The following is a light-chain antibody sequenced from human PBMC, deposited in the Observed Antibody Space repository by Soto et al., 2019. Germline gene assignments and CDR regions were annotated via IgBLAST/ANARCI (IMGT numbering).Light chain of an antibody. V-gene: IGKV3-15*01. J-gene: IGKJ1*01. CDR2: GAS. CDR1: QSISGA. CDR3: QQYNNWPWT. Sequence: EIVMTQSPATLSVSPGERATPSCRASQSISGALAWYQQKPGQAPRLLIYGASTRATTFPARFSGSGSGTDFTLTISSLQSEDFAVYYCQQYNNWPWTFGQGTKVDIK.